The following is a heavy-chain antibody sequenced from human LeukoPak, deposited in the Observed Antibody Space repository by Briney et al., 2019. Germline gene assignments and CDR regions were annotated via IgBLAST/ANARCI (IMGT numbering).Heavy chain of an antibody. CDR1: GFTFSSYS. D-gene: IGHD1-14*01. J-gene: IGHJ3*02. CDR3: ARERPTPGDRQYDAFDI. CDR2: ISSSSSTI. Sequence: PGGSLRLSCAASGFTFSSYSMNWVRQAPGKGLEWVSYISSSSSTIYYADSVKGRFTISRDNAKNSLYLQMNSLRAEDTAVYYCARERPTPGDRQYDAFDIWGQGTMVTVSS. V-gene: IGHV3-48*04.